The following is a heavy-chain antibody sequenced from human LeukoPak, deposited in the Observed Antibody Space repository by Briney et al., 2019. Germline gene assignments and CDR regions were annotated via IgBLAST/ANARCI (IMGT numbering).Heavy chain of an antibody. V-gene: IGHV4-34*01. CDR1: GGSFSGYY. CDR3: ARGSGYSSSWYNPYYFDY. D-gene: IGHD6-13*01. CDR2: INHSGST. J-gene: IGHJ4*02. Sequence: SETLSLTCAVYGGSFSGYYWSWIRQPPGKGLEWIGEINHSGSTNYNPSLKSRVTISVDTSKNQFSLKLSSVTAADTAVYYCARGSGYSSSWYNPYYFDYWGQGTLVTVSS.